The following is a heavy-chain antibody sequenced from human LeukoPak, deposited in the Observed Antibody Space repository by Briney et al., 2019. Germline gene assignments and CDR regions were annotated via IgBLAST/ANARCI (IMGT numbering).Heavy chain of an antibody. V-gene: IGHV3-7*01. J-gene: IGHJ4*02. CDR2: IKQDGSEK. Sequence: GGSLRLSCAASGFTFRSYWMSWGREAPGGGRECGANIKQDGSEKYYVDSVKGRFTISRDNAKTSLYLQMNSLRAEDTAVYYCASDRDYYDSSGYLFDYWGQGTLVTVSS. CDR1: GFTFRSYW. CDR3: ASDRDYYDSSGYLFDY. D-gene: IGHD3-22*01.